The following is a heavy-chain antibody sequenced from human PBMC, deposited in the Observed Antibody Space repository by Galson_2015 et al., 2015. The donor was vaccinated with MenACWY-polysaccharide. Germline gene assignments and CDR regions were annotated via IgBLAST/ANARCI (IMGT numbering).Heavy chain of an antibody. Sequence: SLRLSCTGSGFAFSSYWMHWVRHAPGKGLVWVSRINIDGSVTNYAESVKGRFTISRDNAKNTLYLQMNSLRAEDTALYYCARESHHDSSGYPDYWGQGTLVTVSS. CDR3: ARESHHDSSGYPDY. V-gene: IGHV3-74*01. CDR2: INIDGSVT. D-gene: IGHD3-22*01. J-gene: IGHJ4*02. CDR1: GFAFSSYW.